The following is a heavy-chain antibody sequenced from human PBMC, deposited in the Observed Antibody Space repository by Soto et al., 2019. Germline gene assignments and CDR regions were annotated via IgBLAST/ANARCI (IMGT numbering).Heavy chain of an antibody. V-gene: IGHV1-69*13. CDR3: ARAPEGVAVAGDYYYSYGMDV. CDR2: IIPIFGTA. D-gene: IGHD6-19*01. J-gene: IGHJ6*02. Sequence: SVKVSCKASGGTFSSYAISWVRQAPGQGLEWMGGIIPIFGTANYAQKFQGRVTITADESTSTAYMELSSLRSEDTAVYYCARAPEGVAVAGDYYYSYGMDVWGQGTTVTVSS. CDR1: GGTFSSYA.